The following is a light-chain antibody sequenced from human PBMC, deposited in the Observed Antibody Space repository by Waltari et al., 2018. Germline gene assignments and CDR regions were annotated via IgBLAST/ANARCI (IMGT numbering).Light chain of an antibody. CDR1: ESLSIW. CDR3: QQYDSESYT. J-gene: IGKJ2*01. Sequence: DIQMTQSPSTLSASVGDKVTITCRAKESLSIWLAWYQHKPGTAPKLLIYRASTLERGVPSRFSGAGSGTEFTLTISSLQPDDFATYYCQQYDSESYTFGQGTKLEIK. V-gene: IGKV1-5*03. CDR2: RAS.